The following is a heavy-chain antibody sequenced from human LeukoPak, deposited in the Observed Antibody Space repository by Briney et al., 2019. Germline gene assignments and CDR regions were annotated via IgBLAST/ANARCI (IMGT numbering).Heavy chain of an antibody. V-gene: IGHV4-39*07. CDR1: GGSISSSSYY. CDR3: ARGRRDGYNS. CDR2: INHSGST. Sequence: PSETLSLTCTVSGGSISSSSYYWGWIRQPPGKGLEWIGEINHSGSTNYNPSLKSRVTISVDTSKNQFSLKLSSVTAADTAVYYCARGRRDGYNSWGQGTLVTVSS. J-gene: IGHJ5*02. D-gene: IGHD5-24*01.